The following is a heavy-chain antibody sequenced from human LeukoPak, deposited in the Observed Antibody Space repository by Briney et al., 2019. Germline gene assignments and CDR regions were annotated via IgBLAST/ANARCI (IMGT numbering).Heavy chain of an antibody. D-gene: IGHD3-22*01. J-gene: IGHJ4*02. CDR3: ARLAHGSSGHYFDY. Sequence: GESPKTYCRGSGYSFTSYWIGWVRQMPGKGLEWMGIIYPGDSDTRYSPSFQGQVTISADKSISTAYLQWSSLKASDTAMYYCARLAHGSSGHYFDYWGQGTQVTVSS. V-gene: IGHV5-51*01. CDR1: GYSFTSYW. CDR2: IYPGDSDT.